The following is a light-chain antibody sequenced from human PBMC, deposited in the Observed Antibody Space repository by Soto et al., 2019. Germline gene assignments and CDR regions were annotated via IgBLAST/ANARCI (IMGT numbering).Light chain of an antibody. CDR2: AAS. Sequence: DIQMTQSPSSLSASVGDRVTITCRASQSISSYLNWYQQKPGKAPKLLLYAASSLQSGVPSRFSGSGSGTDFTLTISSLQPEDYATYYCQQSYSPPPLTFGQGTRLEI. J-gene: IGKJ5*01. V-gene: IGKV1-39*01. CDR3: QQSYSPPPLT. CDR1: QSISSY.